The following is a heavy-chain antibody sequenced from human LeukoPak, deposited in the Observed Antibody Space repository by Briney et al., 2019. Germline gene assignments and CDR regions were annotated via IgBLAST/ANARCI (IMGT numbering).Heavy chain of an antibody. V-gene: IGHV3-23*01. J-gene: IGHJ4*02. Sequence: GGSLRLSCAASGFTFSIYAMSWVRQPPGKGLEWVSAISGSGGSTYYADSVKGRFTISRDNSKNTLYLQMNSLRAEDTAVYYCAKEGSHYYDSSGYYYDYWGQGTLVTVSS. CDR3: AKEGSHYYDSSGYYYDY. CDR2: ISGSGGST. D-gene: IGHD3-22*01. CDR1: GFTFSIYA.